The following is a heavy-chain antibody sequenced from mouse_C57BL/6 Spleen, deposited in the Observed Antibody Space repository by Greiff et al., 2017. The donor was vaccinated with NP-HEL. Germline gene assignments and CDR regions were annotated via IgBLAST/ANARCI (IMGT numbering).Heavy chain of an antibody. Sequence: EVNLVESGEGLVKPGGSLKLSCAASGFTFSSYAMSWVRQTPEKRLEWVAYISSGGDYIYYADTVKGRFTISRDNARNTLYLQMSSLKSEDTAMYYCTRDRGYGSRYYFDYWGQGTTLTVSS. V-gene: IGHV5-9-1*02. CDR1: GFTFSSYA. D-gene: IGHD1-1*01. J-gene: IGHJ2*01. CDR2: ISSGGDYI. CDR3: TRDRGYGSRYYFDY.